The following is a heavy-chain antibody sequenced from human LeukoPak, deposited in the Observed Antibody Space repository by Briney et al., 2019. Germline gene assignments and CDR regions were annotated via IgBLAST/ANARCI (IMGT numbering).Heavy chain of an antibody. Sequence: SETLSLTCTVSGGSISSGAYYWGWIRQPPGKGLEWIGSAYYSGSTYYNPSLKSRVTISVDTSKNQFSLKLSSVTAADTAVYYCARVYWYFDLWGRGTLVTVSS. CDR2: AYYSGST. V-gene: IGHV4-39*01. CDR1: GGSISSGAYY. J-gene: IGHJ2*01. CDR3: ARVYWYFDL.